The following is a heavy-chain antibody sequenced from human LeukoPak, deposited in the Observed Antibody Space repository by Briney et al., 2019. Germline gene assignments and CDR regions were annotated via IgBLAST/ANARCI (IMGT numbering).Heavy chain of an antibody. Sequence: ASVKVSCKASGYTFTGYYIHWVRQAPGPGLGWMGGINPNSGGTNYGQKFQGRVTMTRDTSISTDYMELSRLRSDDSAVYYCARDPWGSGWYDYWGQGTLVTVSS. CDR2: INPNSGGT. D-gene: IGHD6-19*01. CDR1: GYTFTGYY. CDR3: ARDPWGSGWYDY. V-gene: IGHV1-2*02. J-gene: IGHJ4*02.